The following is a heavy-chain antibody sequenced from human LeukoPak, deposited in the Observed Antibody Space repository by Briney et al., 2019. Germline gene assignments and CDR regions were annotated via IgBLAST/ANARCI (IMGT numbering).Heavy chain of an antibody. CDR1: GFSFRSYA. V-gene: IGHV3-30*04. D-gene: IGHD6-19*01. CDR3: AKDMGQWLASGWFDP. CDR2: ISYDGSNK. Sequence: GGSLRLSCAASGFSFRSYAMHWVRQAPGKGLEWVAVISYDGSNKYYADSVKGRFTISRDNAKNSLYLQMNSLRAEDTALYYCAKDMGQWLASGWFDPWGQGTLVTVSS. J-gene: IGHJ5*02.